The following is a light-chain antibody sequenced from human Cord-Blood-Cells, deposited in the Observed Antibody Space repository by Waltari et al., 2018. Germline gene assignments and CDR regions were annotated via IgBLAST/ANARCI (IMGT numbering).Light chain of an antibody. Sequence: DIQITKSPSSLSASVGARVPITCQASQDISNYLNWYQQKPGKAPKLLIYDASNLETGVPSRFSGSGSGTDFTFTISSLQPEDIATYYCQQYDNLPYSFGQGTKLEIK. J-gene: IGKJ2*03. V-gene: IGKV1-33*01. CDR2: DAS. CDR1: QDISNY. CDR3: QQYDNLPYS.